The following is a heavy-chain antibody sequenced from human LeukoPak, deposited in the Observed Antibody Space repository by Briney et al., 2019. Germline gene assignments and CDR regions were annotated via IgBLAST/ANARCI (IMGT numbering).Heavy chain of an antibody. CDR1: GGTFSSYA. D-gene: IGHD3-10*01. CDR2: IIPIFGTA. CDR3: ARTMVRGYYFDY. Sequence: SVKVSCKASGGTFSSYAISWVRQAPGQGLKWMGGIIPIFGTANYAQKFQGRVTITADESTSTAYMELSSLRSEDTAVYYCARTMVRGYYFDYWGQGTLVTVSS. V-gene: IGHV1-69*01. J-gene: IGHJ4*01.